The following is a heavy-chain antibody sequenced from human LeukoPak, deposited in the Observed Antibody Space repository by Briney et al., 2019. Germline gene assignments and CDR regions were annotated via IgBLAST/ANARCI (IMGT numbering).Heavy chain of an antibody. CDR2: INPNSGGT. V-gene: IGHV1-2*02. CDR1: GYTFTGYY. J-gene: IGHJ4*02. Sequence: GASVKVSCKASGYTFTGYYMHWVRQAPGQGLEWMGWINPNSGGTNYAQKFQGRVTMTRDTSISTAYMELSRLRSDDTAVYYCAREKLSDILTGFDYWGQGTLVTVSS. CDR3: AREKLSDILTGFDY. D-gene: IGHD3-9*01.